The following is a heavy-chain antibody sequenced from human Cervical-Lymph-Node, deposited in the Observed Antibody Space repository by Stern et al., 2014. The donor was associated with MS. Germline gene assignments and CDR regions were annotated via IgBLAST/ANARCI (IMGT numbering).Heavy chain of an antibody. V-gene: IGHV2-5*02. CDR3: ATHAPGVVPAALDY. Sequence: ESGPTLVKPTQTLTLTCNFSGFSLSTSGVGVGWIRQPPGKALEWLAFIYWDDSKRYSPSLKNRLTITKDPSKNQVVLTMNNMDPVDTATFYCATHAPGVVPAALDYWGQGTLVTVS. D-gene: IGHD2-2*01. CDR1: GFSLSTSGVG. CDR2: IYWDDSK. J-gene: IGHJ4*02.